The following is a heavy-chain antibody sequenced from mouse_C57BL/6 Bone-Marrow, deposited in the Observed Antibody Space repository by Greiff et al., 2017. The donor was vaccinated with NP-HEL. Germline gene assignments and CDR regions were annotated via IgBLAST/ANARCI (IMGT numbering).Heavy chain of an antibody. CDR3: ANHYSNLALAY. V-gene: IGHV3-6*01. J-gene: IGHJ3*01. CDR1: GYSITSGYY. D-gene: IGHD2-5*01. Sequence: EVKVEESGPGLVKPSQSLSLTCSVTGYSITSGYYWNWIRQFPGNKLEWMGYISYDGSNNYNPSLKNRISITRDTSKNQFFLKLNSVTTEDTATYYCANHYSNLALAYWGQGTLVTVSA. CDR2: ISYDGSN.